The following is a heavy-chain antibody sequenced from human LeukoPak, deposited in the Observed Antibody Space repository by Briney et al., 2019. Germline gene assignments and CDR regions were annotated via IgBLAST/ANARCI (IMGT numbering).Heavy chain of an antibody. CDR1: GWSFSGYY. CDR3: ARGCPYSSSPRWRYYYYYIDV. V-gene: IGHV4-34*01. D-gene: IGHD6-6*01. J-gene: IGHJ6*03. CDR2: INHSGST. Sequence: ASETLSLTCAVYGWSFSGYYWSWIRQPPGKGLVWIGEINHSGSTNYNPSLKSRVTISVDTSKNKFSLKLSSVTAADTAVYYCARGCPYSSSPRWRYYYYYIDVWGKGTTVTVSS.